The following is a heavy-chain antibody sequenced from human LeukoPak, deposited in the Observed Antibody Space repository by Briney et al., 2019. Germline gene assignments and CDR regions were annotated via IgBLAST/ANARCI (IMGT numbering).Heavy chain of an antibody. CDR2: INSDGSTR. D-gene: IGHD3-16*01. Sequence: GGSLRLSCAASGFTFSTYWMHWVRHTPGKGLVWVSHINSDGSTRGYADSVKGRFTISRDNAKNTLYLQMNSLRAEDTAIYYCAREVYGGFDCRGQGTLVSVSS. CDR1: GFTFSTYW. J-gene: IGHJ4*02. V-gene: IGHV3-74*01. CDR3: AREVYGGFDC.